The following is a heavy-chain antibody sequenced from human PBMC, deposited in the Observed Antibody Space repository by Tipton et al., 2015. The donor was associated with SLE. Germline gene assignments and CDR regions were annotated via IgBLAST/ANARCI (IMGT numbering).Heavy chain of an antibody. Sequence: TLSLTCTVSGGSISSHYWSWIRQPPGKGLEWIGYIYYSGSTNYNPSLKSRVTISVDTSKNQFSLKLSSVTAADTAAYYCARSPDYDILTGYLFDYWGQGTLVTVSS. V-gene: IGHV4-59*11. J-gene: IGHJ4*02. CDR3: ARSPDYDILTGYLFDY. CDR2: IYYSGST. CDR1: GGSISSHY. D-gene: IGHD3-9*01.